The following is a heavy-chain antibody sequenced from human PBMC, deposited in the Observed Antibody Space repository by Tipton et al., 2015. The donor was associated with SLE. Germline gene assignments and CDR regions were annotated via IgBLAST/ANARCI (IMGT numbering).Heavy chain of an antibody. D-gene: IGHD6-19*01. CDR1: GGSISDSISRLY. V-gene: IGHV4-61*05. J-gene: IGHJ4*02. CDR2: ISNNGNT. CDR3: ASELLRDYFSAWGPDY. Sequence: TLSLTCIVSGGSISDSISRLYWSWIREAPGKGLEWIGHISNNGNTNYNPSLKSRVTLSVDKSKNQFSLNLRSVTVADTAVYYCASELLRDYFSAWGPDYWGQGTLVTVSA.